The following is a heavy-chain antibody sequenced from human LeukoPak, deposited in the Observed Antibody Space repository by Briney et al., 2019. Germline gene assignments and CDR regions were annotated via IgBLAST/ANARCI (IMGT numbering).Heavy chain of an antibody. CDR1: GYTFTSYG. D-gene: IGHD3-22*01. CDR2: ISAYNGNT. CDR3: ARDAITGYYYDSSGSIYYYYGMDV. J-gene: IGHJ6*02. V-gene: IGHV1-18*01. Sequence: ASVKVSCKASGYTFTSYGISGVRQAPGQGLEWMGWISAYNGNTNYAQKLQGRVTMTTNTSTSTAYMELRSLRSDDTAVYYCARDAITGYYYDSSGSIYYYYGMDVWGQGTTVTVSS.